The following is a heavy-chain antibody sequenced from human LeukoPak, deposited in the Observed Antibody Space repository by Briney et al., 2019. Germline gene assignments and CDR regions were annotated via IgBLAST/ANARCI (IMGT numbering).Heavy chain of an antibody. J-gene: IGHJ5*02. CDR3: ARTSHESVLYWSDP. CDR1: GYTFTTYG. Sequence: GASVKVSCKASGYTFTTYGTGWVRQAPGQGLEWMGWISGYNGNTNYAQKFQGRVTMTTDASTSTAYMELRSLRSDDTAVYYCARTSHESVLYWSDPWGQGTLVNVSS. V-gene: IGHV1-18*01. D-gene: IGHD3-16*01. CDR2: ISGYNGNT.